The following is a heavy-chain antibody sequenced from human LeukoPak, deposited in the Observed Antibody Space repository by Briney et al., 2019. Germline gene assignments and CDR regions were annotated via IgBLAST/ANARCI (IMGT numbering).Heavy chain of an antibody. D-gene: IGHD4-11*01. J-gene: IGHJ4*02. Sequence: SETLSLTCTVSGGSISSSSYYWGWIRQPPGKGLEWIGSIYYSGSTYYSPSLKSRVTISVDTSKNQFSLKLSSVTAADTAVYYCARLRRADHSNHRGNFDYWGQGTLVTVSS. CDR3: ARLRRADHSNHRGNFDY. CDR2: IYYSGST. CDR1: GGSISSSSYY. V-gene: IGHV4-39*01.